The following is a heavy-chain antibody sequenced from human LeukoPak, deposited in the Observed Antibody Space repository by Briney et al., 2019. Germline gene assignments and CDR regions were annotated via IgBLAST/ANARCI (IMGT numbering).Heavy chain of an antibody. J-gene: IGHJ4*02. CDR1: GYSISSGYY. CDR3: ARVGDY. CDR2: IYYSGST. Sequence: PSETLSLTCTVSGYSISSGYYWGWIRQPPGKGLEWIGSIYYSGSTYYNPSLKSRVTISVDTSKNQFSLKLSSVTAADTAVYYCARVGDYWGQGTLVTVSS. V-gene: IGHV4-38-2*02.